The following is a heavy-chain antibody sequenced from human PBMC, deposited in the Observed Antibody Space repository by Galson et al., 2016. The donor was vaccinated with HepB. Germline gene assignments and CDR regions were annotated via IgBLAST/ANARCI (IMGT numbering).Heavy chain of an antibody. Sequence: QSGAEVKKPGESLRISCKASGYSFSSFWIGWVRQMPGKGLEWMGRIDPSDSYINYSPSFQGHVSISADKSISTAYLQWTSLKASDTAMYYCATLGFIMFRGAKASDAFDIWGQGTMVTVSS. CDR3: ATLGFIMFRGAKASDAFDI. CDR1: GYSFSSFW. D-gene: IGHD3-10*01. V-gene: IGHV5-10-1*01. CDR2: IDPSDSYI. J-gene: IGHJ3*02.